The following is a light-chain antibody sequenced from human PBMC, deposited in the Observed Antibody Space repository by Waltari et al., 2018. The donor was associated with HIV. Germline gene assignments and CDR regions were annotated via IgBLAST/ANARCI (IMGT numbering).Light chain of an antibody. CDR1: SGNIASYY. CDR3: QSYYLTNVV. J-gene: IGLJ2*01. V-gene: IGLV6-57*04. CDR2: EDN. Sequence: NFMLTQPPSVSESPGKPVTISCTRSSGNIASYYVQWYQQRPDSAPTTVIYEDNKRPSGVPDRFSGSIDSSSNSASLTISGLKTEDEADYYCQSYYLTNVVFGGGTKLTVL.